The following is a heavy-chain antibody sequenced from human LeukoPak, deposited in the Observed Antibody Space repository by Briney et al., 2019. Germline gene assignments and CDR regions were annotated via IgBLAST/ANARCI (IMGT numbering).Heavy chain of an antibody. V-gene: IGHV1-69-2*01. CDR2: VDPEDGET. Sequence: GASVKVSCKVSVYTFTEYYMHWVQQAPGKGLEWMGLVDPEDGETIYAEKFQGRVTITADTSTDTAYMELSSLRSEDTAVYYCATVSGPYDSSGYYSPDYWGQGTLVTVSS. D-gene: IGHD3-22*01. J-gene: IGHJ4*02. CDR1: VYTFTEYY. CDR3: ATVSGPYDSSGYYSPDY.